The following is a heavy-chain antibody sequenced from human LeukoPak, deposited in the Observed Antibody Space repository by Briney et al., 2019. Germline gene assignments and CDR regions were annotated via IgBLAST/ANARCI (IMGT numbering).Heavy chain of an antibody. V-gene: IGHV4-34*01. CDR2: INHSGST. CDR3: ARKEGGQLVNTRRWFDP. CDR1: GGSLSDYY. D-gene: IGHD6-13*01. J-gene: IGHJ5*02. Sequence: SETLSLTCAVSGGSLSDYYWSWIRQSPIKGLEWIGEINHSGSTHYNPSLKSRVTISVDTSKNQFSLRLTSVTAADTAVYYCARKEGGQLVNTRRWFDPWGQGTLVTVSS.